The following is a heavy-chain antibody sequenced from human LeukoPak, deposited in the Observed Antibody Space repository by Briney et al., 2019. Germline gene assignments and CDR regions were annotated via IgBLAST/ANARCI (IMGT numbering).Heavy chain of an antibody. V-gene: IGHV4-34*01. CDR1: GGSFSGYY. Sequence: SETLSLTCAVYGGSFSGYYWSWIRQPPGKGLEWIGEINHSGSTNYNPSLKSRVTISVDTSKNQFSLKLSSVTAADTAVYYCARSITWLLDYWGQGTLLTVSS. CDR3: ARSITWLLDY. J-gene: IGHJ4*02. CDR2: INHSGST. D-gene: IGHD3-22*01.